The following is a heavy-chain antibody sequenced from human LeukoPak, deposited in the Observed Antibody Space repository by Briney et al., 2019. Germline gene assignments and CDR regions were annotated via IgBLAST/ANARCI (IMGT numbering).Heavy chain of an antibody. J-gene: IGHJ5*02. CDR1: GGSFSGYY. D-gene: IGHD3-22*01. Sequence: PSETLSLTCAVYGGSFSGYYWSWIRQPPGKGLEWIGEINHSGSTNYNPPLKSRVTISVDTSKNQFSLKLSFVTAADTAVYYCARDVNYYDSSGYPLPWGQGTLVTVSS. CDR3: ARDVNYYDSSGYPLP. CDR2: INHSGST. V-gene: IGHV4-34*01.